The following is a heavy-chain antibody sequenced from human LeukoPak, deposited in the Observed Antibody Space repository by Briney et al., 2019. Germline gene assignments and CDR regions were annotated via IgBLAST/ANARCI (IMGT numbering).Heavy chain of an antibody. V-gene: IGHV4-39*01. CDR3: ARHTGYSSIWIDY. D-gene: IGHD6-13*01. Sequence: SETLSLTCTVSGGSISSSSYYWGWIRQPPGKGLEWIGSIYYSGSTYYNPSLKSRVTISVDTSKNQFSLKLSSVTAADTAVYYCARHTGYSSIWIDYWGQGTLVTVSS. CDR2: IYYSGST. J-gene: IGHJ4*02. CDR1: GGSISSSSYY.